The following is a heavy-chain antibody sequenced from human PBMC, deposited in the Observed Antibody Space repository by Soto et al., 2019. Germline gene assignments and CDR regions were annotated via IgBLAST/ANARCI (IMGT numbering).Heavy chain of an antibody. CDR2: IYYSGST. CDR1: GGSISGGDYY. D-gene: IGHD6-13*01. V-gene: IGHV4-30-4*01. Sequence: PSETLSLTCTVSGGSISGGDYYWSWIRQPPGKGLEWIGYIYYSGSTYYNPSLKSRVTISVDTSKNQFSLKPSSVTAADTAVYYCARYKGIAAAGTGTFDYWGQGTLVTVSS. J-gene: IGHJ4*02. CDR3: ARYKGIAAAGTGTFDY.